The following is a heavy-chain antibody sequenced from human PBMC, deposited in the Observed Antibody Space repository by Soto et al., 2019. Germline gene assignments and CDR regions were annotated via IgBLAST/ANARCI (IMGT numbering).Heavy chain of an antibody. Sequence: GESLKISCQSSGYSFPTYWISLVRQMPDKCLERMGRIDPSDPYANYNPSLQAHITISGDKSINTVYLPCSSLRASDTAKYYCAREYCTRPSCYTRGYDMWGHGTMVTVS. J-gene: IGHJ3*02. CDR3: AREYCTRPSCYTRGYDM. CDR2: IDPSDPYA. CDR1: GYSFPTYW. V-gene: IGHV5-10-1*01. D-gene: IGHD2-2*02.